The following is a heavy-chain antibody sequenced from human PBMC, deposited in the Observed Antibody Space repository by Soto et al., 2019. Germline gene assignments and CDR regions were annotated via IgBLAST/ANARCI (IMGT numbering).Heavy chain of an antibody. CDR2: TSYDGNYT. J-gene: IGHJ4*02. CDR3: ARGGPNFGVVITYFDS. Sequence: GGSLRLSCAASGFIFSSYAMHWVRQAPGKGLEWVAATSYDGNYTFYADSVKGRFTISRDNSKNTLYVQMNSLRPADTAVYYCARGGPNFGVVITYFDSWGQGTLVTVSS. V-gene: IGHV3-30*04. CDR1: GFIFSSYA. D-gene: IGHD3-3*01.